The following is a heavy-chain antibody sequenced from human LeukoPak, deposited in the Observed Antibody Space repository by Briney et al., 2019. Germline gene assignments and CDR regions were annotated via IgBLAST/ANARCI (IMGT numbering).Heavy chain of an antibody. CDR2: IYYTGIT. J-gene: IGHJ4*02. D-gene: IGHD3-16*01. CDR3: AASSGVTLGRF. CDR1: GGSISSGAFY. Sequence: PSETLSLTCTVSGGSISSGAFYNNWIRQRPGKGLEWIGYIYYTGITSYNPSLKSRATMSVDTSLNRVSLKLTSLTAADTAVYYCAASSGVTLGRFWGQGTLVTVSS. V-gene: IGHV4-31*03.